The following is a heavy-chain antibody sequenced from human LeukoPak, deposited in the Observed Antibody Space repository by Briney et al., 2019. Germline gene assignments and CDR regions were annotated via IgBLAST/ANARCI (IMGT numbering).Heavy chain of an antibody. J-gene: IGHJ4*02. Sequence: SVKVSCKASGGTFSNYSIAWVRQAPGQGLAWMGRIIPFLGVANSALNFQGRVTLTVDKSTSIVYMELNSLKSEDTAVYYCARGLFHRRGWYEDVAFWGQGTLVTVSS. D-gene: IGHD6-19*01. CDR1: GGTFSNYS. CDR2: IIPFLGVA. CDR3: ARGLFHRRGWYEDVAF. V-gene: IGHV1-69*04.